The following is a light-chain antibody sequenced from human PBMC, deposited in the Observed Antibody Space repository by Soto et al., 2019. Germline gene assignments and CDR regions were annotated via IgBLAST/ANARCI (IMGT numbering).Light chain of an antibody. Sequence: EIGLTQSPGTLSLSPGEGATLSCRASQSVSSNYLAWYQQKPGQAPRLLIYGASNRATGIPDRFSGSGSGTDFTLTISRLEPEDFAVYYCQQYGTSPYTFGQGTKLEIK. V-gene: IGKV3-20*01. CDR2: GAS. CDR1: QSVSSNY. J-gene: IGKJ2*01. CDR3: QQYGTSPYT.